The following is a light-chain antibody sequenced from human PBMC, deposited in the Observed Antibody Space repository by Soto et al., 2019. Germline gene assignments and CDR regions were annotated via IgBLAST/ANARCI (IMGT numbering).Light chain of an antibody. Sequence: ETVMTQSPATLSVSPGERATLSCRASQSVTNNLAWYQHKPGQAPRLLIHGASPRATGVPARFSGSGSGTEFTLTITSLQSEDFAVYYCQQYSNWPRTFGQGTKVEIK. V-gene: IGKV3-15*01. CDR1: QSVTNN. CDR3: QQYSNWPRT. CDR2: GAS. J-gene: IGKJ1*01.